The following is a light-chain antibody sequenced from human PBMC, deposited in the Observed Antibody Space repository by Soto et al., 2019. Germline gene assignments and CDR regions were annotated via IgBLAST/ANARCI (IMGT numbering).Light chain of an antibody. J-gene: IGKJ3*01. Sequence: DIQMTQSPSTLSASVGDRVTITCRASQGISGYVAWYQQKPGEAPKVLIYSTSTLQSGVPSRFSGSGSGTEFTLTISSLQPEDFATYYCQQLNSYSFTFGPGTKVDI. CDR3: QQLNSYSFT. CDR1: QGISGY. V-gene: IGKV1-9*01. CDR2: STS.